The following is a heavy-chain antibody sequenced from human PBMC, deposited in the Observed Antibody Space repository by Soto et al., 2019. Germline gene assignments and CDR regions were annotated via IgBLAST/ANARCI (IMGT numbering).Heavy chain of an antibody. Sequence: WETLSLTCTVSGYSISSGPYWAWIRQPPGKGPEWIASIYHGGTTFYNPSLKSRITISVDTSNNQFSLKLTSVTAADTAVYYCARFHVMVVAGSTFDYWGHGTLVTVS. CDR3: ARFHVMVVAGSTFDY. CDR1: GYSISSGPY. J-gene: IGHJ4*01. CDR2: IYHGGTT. D-gene: IGHD6-19*01. V-gene: IGHV4-38-2*02.